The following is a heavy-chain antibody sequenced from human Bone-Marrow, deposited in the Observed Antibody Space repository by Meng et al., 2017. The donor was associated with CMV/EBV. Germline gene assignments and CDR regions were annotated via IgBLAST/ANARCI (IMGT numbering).Heavy chain of an antibody. Sequence: SETLSLTCTVSGGSVSSGSYYWSWIRQPPGKGLEWIGYIYYSGSTNYNPSLKSRVTISVDTSKNQFSLKLSSVTAADTAVYYCARRIVVVPAATPLYYYYGMVVWGQGTTVTVSS. CDR1: GGSVSSGSYY. CDR3: ARRIVVVPAATPLYYYYGMVV. V-gene: IGHV4-61*01. CDR2: IYYSGST. J-gene: IGHJ6*02. D-gene: IGHD2-2*01.